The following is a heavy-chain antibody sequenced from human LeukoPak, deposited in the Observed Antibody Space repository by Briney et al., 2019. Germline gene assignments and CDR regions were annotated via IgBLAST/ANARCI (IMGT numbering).Heavy chain of an antibody. V-gene: IGHV1-69*04. CDR1: GGTFSSYA. CDR3: ATTLSRGIAVAGTRFDY. D-gene: IGHD6-19*01. J-gene: IGHJ4*02. Sequence: GASVKVSCKASGGTFSSYAISWVRQAPGQGLEWMGRIIPILGIANYAQKFQGRVTITRDTSASTAYMELSSLRSEDTAVYYCATTLSRGIAVAGTRFDYWGQGTLVTVSS. CDR2: IIPILGIA.